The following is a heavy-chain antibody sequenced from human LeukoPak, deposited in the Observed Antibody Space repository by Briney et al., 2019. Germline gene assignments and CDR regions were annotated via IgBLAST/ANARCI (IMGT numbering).Heavy chain of an antibody. Sequence: GGSLRLSCAASGFTFSSYSMNWVRQAPGKGLEWISYITSSSSTISYSDSVKGRFTISRDNAKNSLSLQMNSLRAEDTAVYYCAYWAGTATGFSGPFDYWGQGTLVTVSS. CDR3: AYWAGTATGFSGPFDY. D-gene: IGHD6-13*01. CDR2: ITSSSSTI. CDR1: GFTFSSYS. J-gene: IGHJ4*02. V-gene: IGHV3-48*01.